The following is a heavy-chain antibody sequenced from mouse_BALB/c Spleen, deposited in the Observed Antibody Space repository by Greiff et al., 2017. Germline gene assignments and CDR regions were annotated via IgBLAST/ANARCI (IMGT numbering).Heavy chain of an antibody. Sequence: VHVKQSGGDLVKPGGSLKLSCAASGFTFSSYGMSWVRQTPDKRLEWVATISSGGSYTYYPDSVKGRFTISRDNAKNTLYLQMSSLKSEDTAMYYCARHDYDEDFDYWGQGTTLTVSS. CDR3: ARHDYDEDFDY. CDR1: GFTFSSYG. CDR2: ISSGGSYT. J-gene: IGHJ2*01. D-gene: IGHD2-4*01. V-gene: IGHV5-6*01.